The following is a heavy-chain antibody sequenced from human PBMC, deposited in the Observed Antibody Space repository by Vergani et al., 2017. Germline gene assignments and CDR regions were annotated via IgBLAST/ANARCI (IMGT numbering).Heavy chain of an antibody. CDR2: ISWDGGST. J-gene: IGHJ4*02. CDR3: ATGYCRSTSCYGVWVSAHTPGY. V-gene: IGHV3-43*01. CDR1: GFTFDDYT. D-gene: IGHD2-2*01. Sequence: EVQLVESGGVVVQPGGSLRLSCAASGFTFDDYTMHWVRQAPGKGLEWVSLISWDGGSTYYSDSVKGRFTISRDNSKNSLYLQMNSLRTEDTALYYCATGYCRSTSCYGVWVSAHTPGYLGQGTLVTVFS.